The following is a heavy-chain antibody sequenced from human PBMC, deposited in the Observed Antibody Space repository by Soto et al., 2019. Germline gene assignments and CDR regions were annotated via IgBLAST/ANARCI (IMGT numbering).Heavy chain of an antibody. D-gene: IGHD2-21*02. CDR3: ASCGGDCYSVDY. Sequence: EVQLVETGGGLIQPGGSLRLSCAASGFTVSSNYMSWVRQAPGKGLEWVSVIYSGGSTYYADSVKGRFTISRDNSKNTLYLQMTGLRAEDTGVYYCASCGGDCYSVDYWGQGSLVTVSS. V-gene: IGHV3-53*02. J-gene: IGHJ4*02. CDR2: IYSGGST. CDR1: GFTVSSNY.